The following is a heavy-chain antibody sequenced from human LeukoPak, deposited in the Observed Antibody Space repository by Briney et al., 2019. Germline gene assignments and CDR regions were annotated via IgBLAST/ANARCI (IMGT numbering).Heavy chain of an antibody. CDR1: GFTFSSYS. J-gene: IGHJ4*02. V-gene: IGHV3-48*01. D-gene: IGHD4-17*01. CDR3: ARENSGGDYVFDY. Sequence: PGGSLRLPCAASGFTFSSYSMNWVRQAPGKGLEWVSYISSSSSTIYYADSVKGRFTISRDNAKNSLYLQMNSLRAEDTAVYYCARENSGGDYVFDYWGQGTLVTVSS. CDR2: ISSSSSTI.